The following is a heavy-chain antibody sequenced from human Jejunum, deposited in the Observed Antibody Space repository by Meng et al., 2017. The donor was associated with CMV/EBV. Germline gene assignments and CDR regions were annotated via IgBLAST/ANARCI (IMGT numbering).Heavy chain of an antibody. D-gene: IGHD2-8*01. CDR1: GYSFTTYW. Sequence: GSGYSFTTYWLGWLRQMPGKGLEWIGIINPDGSDTKYSPSFQGQVTISADKSISTAYLQWSSLKASDTAVYYCARGYAFTNYFDSWGQGTLVTVSS. V-gene: IGHV5-51*01. CDR2: INPDGSDT. CDR3: ARGYAFTNYFDS. J-gene: IGHJ4*02.